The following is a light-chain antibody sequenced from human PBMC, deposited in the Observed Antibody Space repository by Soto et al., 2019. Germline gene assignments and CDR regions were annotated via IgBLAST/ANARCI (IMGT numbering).Light chain of an antibody. CDR2: GTS. CDR3: QQSYTTPPT. Sequence: AIQLTQSPSSLSVSVGDRVTITCRASQDIRNDLGWYQQTPGKAPKLLIFGTSNLQTGVPSRFSGSGSGTDFTLTISSLQPEDFAIYYCQQSYTTPPTFGGGTKVEI. J-gene: IGKJ4*01. CDR1: QDIRND. V-gene: IGKV1-6*01.